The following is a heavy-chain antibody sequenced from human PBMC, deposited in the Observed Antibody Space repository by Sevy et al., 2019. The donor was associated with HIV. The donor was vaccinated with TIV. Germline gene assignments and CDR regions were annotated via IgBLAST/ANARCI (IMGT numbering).Heavy chain of an antibody. Sequence: GGSLRLSCAASGFTFSSYAMHWVRQAPGKGLEWVAVISYDGSNKYYADSVKGRFTISRDNSKNTRYLQMNSLRAEDTAVYYCARDRGSSSWYSGASYYYYYGMDVWGQGTTVTVSS. CDR1: GFTFSSYA. V-gene: IGHV3-30-3*01. CDR2: ISYDGSNK. CDR3: ARDRGSSSWYSGASYYYYYGMDV. D-gene: IGHD6-13*01. J-gene: IGHJ6*02.